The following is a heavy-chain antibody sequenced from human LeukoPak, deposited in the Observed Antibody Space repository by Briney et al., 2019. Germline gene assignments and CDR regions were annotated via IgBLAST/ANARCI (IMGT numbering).Heavy chain of an antibody. CDR1: GFTVSSNY. CDR3: ARDFYYDSSGYGY. CDR2: IYSGGST. V-gene: IGHV3-53*01. Sequence: GGSLRLSCAASGFTVSSNYMSWVRQAPGKGLEWVSVIYSGGSTYYADSVKGRFTISRDNSKSTLYLQMNSLRAEDTAVYYCARDFYYDSSGYGYWGQGTLVTVSS. D-gene: IGHD3-22*01. J-gene: IGHJ4*02.